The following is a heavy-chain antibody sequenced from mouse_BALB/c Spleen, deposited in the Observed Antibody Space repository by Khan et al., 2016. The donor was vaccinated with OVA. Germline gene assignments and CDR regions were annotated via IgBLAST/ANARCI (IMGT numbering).Heavy chain of an antibody. J-gene: IGHJ4*01. Sequence: QVQLQQSGAELVRPGASVKLSCKASGYTFTSYWINWVKQRPGQGLEWIGNIYPSDSYTNYNQKFKDKATLTVDKSSSTAYMQLSSPTSEDSAVYYCTRRNYRYDDAMDYWGQGTSVTVSS. CDR2: IYPSDSYT. CDR1: GYTFTSYW. D-gene: IGHD2-14*01. CDR3: TRRNYRYDDAMDY. V-gene: IGHV1-69*02.